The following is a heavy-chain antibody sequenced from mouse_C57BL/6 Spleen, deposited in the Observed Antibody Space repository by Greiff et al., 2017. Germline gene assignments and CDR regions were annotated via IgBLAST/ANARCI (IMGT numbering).Heavy chain of an antibody. V-gene: IGHV1-54*01. D-gene: IGHD1-1*01. CDR1: GYAFTNYL. CDR3: ARDVGGSSYIFAY. Sequence: VQLQQSGAELVRPGTSVKVSCKASGYAFTNYLIEWVKQRPGQGLEWIGVINPGSGGTNYNEKFKGKATLTADKSSSTAYMQLSSLTSEDSAVYFCARDVGGSSYIFAYWGQGTLVTVSA. CDR2: INPGSGGT. J-gene: IGHJ3*01.